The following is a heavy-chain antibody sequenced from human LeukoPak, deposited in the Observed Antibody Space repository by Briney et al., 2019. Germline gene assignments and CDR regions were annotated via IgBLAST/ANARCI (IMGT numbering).Heavy chain of an antibody. J-gene: IGHJ4*02. CDR1: GFTFSSYA. D-gene: IGHD3-22*01. CDR3: ASDCERLFYYDSSGYYDY. CDR2: ISYDGSNK. V-gene: IGHV3-30*04. Sequence: GGSLRLSCAASGFTFSSYAMHWVRQAPGKGLEWVAVISYDGSNKYYADTVKGRFTISRDNSKNTLYLQMNSLRAEDTAVYYCASDCERLFYYDSSGYYDYWLRATVVGVPS.